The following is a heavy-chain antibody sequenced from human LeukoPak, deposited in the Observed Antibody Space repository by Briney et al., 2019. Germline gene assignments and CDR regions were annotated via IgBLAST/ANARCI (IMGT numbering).Heavy chain of an antibody. V-gene: IGHV3-9*01. CDR2: ISWNSGSI. CDR3: AKDMQPFYGDPQSYFDY. Sequence: GGSLRLSCAASGFTFDDYAMHWVRQAPGKGLEWVSGISWNSGSIGYADSVKGRFTISRDNAKNSLYLQMNSLRAEDTALYYCAKDMQPFYGDPQSYFDYWGQGTLVTVSS. CDR1: GFTFDDYA. J-gene: IGHJ4*02. D-gene: IGHD4-17*01.